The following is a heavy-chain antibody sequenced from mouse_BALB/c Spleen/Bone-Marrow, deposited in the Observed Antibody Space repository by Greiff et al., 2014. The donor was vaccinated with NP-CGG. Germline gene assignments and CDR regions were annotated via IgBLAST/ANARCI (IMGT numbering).Heavy chain of an antibody. V-gene: IGHV14-3*02. CDR3: ASYYYGSSSFAY. CDR2: IDPANGNT. CDR1: GFNIKDTY. J-gene: IGHJ3*01. Sequence: EVKLVEPGAELVKPGASVKLSCTASGFNIKDTYMHWVKQRPEQGLEWIGRIDPANGNTKYDPKFQGKATITADTSSNTAYLQLSSLTSEDTAVYYCASYYYGSSSFAYWGQGTLVTVSA. D-gene: IGHD1-1*01.